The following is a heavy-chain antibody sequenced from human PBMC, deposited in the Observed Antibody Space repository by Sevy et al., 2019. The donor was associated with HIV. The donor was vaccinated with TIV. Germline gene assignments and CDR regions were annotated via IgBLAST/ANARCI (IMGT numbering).Heavy chain of an antibody. D-gene: IGHD4-17*01. V-gene: IGHV3-30-3*01. CDR2: ISYDGSNK. J-gene: IGHJ5*02. CDR3: AREQHDYAGNLRTGWFDP. CDR1: GFTFSSYA. Sequence: GGSLRLSCAASGFTFSSYAMHWVRQAPGKGLEWVAVISYDGSNKYYADSVKGRFTISRDNSKNTLELQVKSLRTEDTAVYYCAREQHDYAGNLRTGWFDPWGQGTLVTVSS.